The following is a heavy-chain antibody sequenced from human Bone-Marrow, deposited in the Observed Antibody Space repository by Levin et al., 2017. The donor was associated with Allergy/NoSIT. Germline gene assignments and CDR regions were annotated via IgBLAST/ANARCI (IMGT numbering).Heavy chain of an antibody. CDR2: INPNSGGT. D-gene: IGHD3-22*01. V-gene: IGHV1-2*02. Sequence: ESLKISCTASGYPFPGYYMHWVRQAPGQGLEWMGWINPNSGGTNYAQKFQGRVTMTRDTSISTAYMELSRLRSDDTAVYYCARVSRPYDSSGYYYFNFDYWGQGTLVTVSS. CDR1: GYPFPGYY. CDR3: ARVSRPYDSSGYYYFNFDY. J-gene: IGHJ4*02.